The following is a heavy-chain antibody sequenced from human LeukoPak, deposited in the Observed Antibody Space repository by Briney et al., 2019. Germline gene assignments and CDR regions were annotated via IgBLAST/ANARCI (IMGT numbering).Heavy chain of an antibody. CDR1: GFTFSSCG. J-gene: IGHJ3*02. Sequence: GGSLRRSCAASGFTFSSCGMHWVRQAPGKGLEWVAFIRYDGSNKYYADSVKGRITISRDNSKNTLYVQMNSLRAEDTAVYYCAKDRGGSYSNGFDIWGQGTMVTVSS. V-gene: IGHV3-30*02. CDR2: IRYDGSNK. D-gene: IGHD1-26*01. CDR3: AKDRGGSYSNGFDI.